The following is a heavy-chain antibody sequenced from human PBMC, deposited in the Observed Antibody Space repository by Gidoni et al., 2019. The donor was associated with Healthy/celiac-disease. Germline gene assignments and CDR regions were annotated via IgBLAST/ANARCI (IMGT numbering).Heavy chain of an antibody. D-gene: IGHD3-3*01. Sequence: EVQLLESGGGLLQPGGSLRLSCAAYGLSSSSYAMSWVRQAPGKGLEWVSAISGSGGSTYYADSVKGRFTISRDNSKNTLYLQMNSLRAEGTAVYYCAKDYDFWSSYMDVWGKGTTVTVSS. CDR2: ISGSGGST. CDR1: GLSSSSYA. CDR3: AKDYDFWSSYMDV. V-gene: IGHV3-23*01. J-gene: IGHJ6*03.